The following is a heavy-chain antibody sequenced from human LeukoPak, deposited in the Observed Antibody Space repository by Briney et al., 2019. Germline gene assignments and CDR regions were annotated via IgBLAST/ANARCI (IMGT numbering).Heavy chain of an antibody. CDR2: IIPFFGTA. CDR3: ARDRDGLFDY. Sequence: ASVKVSCKASGGTFSSYAISWVRQAPGQGLEWMGGIIPFFGTANYAQKFQGRVTITTDESTSTAYMELSSLRSEDTAVYYCARDRDGLFDYWGQGTLVTVSS. J-gene: IGHJ4*02. CDR1: GGTFSSYA. V-gene: IGHV1-69*05. D-gene: IGHD5-24*01.